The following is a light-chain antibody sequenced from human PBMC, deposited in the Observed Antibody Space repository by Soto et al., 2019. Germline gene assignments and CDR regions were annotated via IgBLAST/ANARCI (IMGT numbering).Light chain of an antibody. J-gene: IGLJ3*02. Sequence: QSALTQPASVSGSPGQSITISCTGTSSDVGGYNYVSWYQQHPGKAPKLMIYDVTNRPSGVSDRFSGSKSGNTASLSISGLQAEDEADDYCSSYTSSSINWLFGGGTKVTVL. CDR2: DVT. CDR1: SSDVGGYNY. CDR3: SSYTSSSINWL. V-gene: IGLV2-14*03.